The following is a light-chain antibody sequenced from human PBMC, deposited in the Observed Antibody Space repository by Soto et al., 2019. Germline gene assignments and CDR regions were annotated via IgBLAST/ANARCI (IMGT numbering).Light chain of an antibody. CDR1: QTISSW. Sequence: DIQMTQSPSTLPASVGDRVTITCRASQTISSWLAWYQQKPGKAPDLLIYDASRLAGGVPSRFSGSESGTEFTLTIGSLQPDDFATYYCQQSYSTPRTFGQGTKLEI. CDR3: QQSYSTPRT. CDR2: DAS. V-gene: IGKV1-5*01. J-gene: IGKJ2*01.